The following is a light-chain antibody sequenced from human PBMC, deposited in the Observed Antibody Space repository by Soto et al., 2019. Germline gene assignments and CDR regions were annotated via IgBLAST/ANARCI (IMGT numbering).Light chain of an antibody. V-gene: IGLV2-14*01. CDR1: SSDVGGYNY. CDR2: DVS. J-gene: IGLJ1*01. CDR3: SSYTSSSPYV. Sequence: QSALTQPASVSGSPGQSITISCTGTSSDVGGYNYVSWYQQYPGKAPKLMIYDVSNRSSGVSNRFSGSKSGNTASLTISGLQAEDEADYYCSSYTSSSPYVFGTGTKLTVL.